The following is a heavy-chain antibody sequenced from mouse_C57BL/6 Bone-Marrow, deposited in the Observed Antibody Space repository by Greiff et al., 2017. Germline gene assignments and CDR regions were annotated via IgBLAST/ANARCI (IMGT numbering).Heavy chain of an antibody. D-gene: IGHD2-10*02. Sequence: QVQLQQSGPGLVQPSQSLSITCTVSGFSLTSYGVHWVRQSPGKGLEWLGVIWSGGSTDYNAAFISRLSISKENTKGQVFFKMIRLQADETAIYYCARNNLVIPFAYWGQGTLVTVSA. CDR1: GFSLTSYG. CDR2: IWSGGST. CDR3: ARNNLVIPFAY. V-gene: IGHV2-2*01. J-gene: IGHJ3*01.